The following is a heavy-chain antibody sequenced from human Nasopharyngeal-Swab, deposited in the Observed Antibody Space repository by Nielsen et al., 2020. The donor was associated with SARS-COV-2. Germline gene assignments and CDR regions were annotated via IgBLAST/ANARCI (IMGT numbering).Heavy chain of an antibody. CDR1: GFTFSSYW. Sequence: GESLKISCAASGFTFSSYWMSWVRQAPGKGLEWVANIKQDGSEKYYVDSVKGRFTISRDNAKNSLYLQMNSLRAEDTAVYYCARRQYGDYYYYYDMDVWGQGTTVTVSS. J-gene: IGHJ6*02. V-gene: IGHV3-7*03. CDR2: IKQDGSEK. CDR3: ARRQYGDYYYYYDMDV. D-gene: IGHD4-17*01.